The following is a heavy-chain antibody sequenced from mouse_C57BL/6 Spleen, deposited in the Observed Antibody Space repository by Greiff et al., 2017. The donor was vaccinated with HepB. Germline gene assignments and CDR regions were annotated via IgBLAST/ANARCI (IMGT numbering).Heavy chain of an antibody. D-gene: IGHD2-1*01. J-gene: IGHJ4*01. V-gene: IGHV5-16*01. CDR3: ARGEGNYFFYAMDY. CDR1: GFTFSDYY. Sequence: EVQVVESEGGLVQPGSSMKLSCTASGFTFSDYYMAWVRQVPEKGLEWVANINYDGSSTYYLDSLKSRFIISRDNAKNILYLQMSSLKSEDTATYYCARGEGNYFFYAMDYWGQGTSVTVSS. CDR2: INYDGSST.